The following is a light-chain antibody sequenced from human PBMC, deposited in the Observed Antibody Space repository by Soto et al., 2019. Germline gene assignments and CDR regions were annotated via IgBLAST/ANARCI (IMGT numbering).Light chain of an antibody. J-gene: IGLJ1*01. CDR2: EVS. Sequence: QSVLTQPPSASGSPGQSVTISCTGTSSDIGAYIYASWYQQHPGKAPKLMISEVSRRPSGVPERFSGSKSGNTASLTVSGLQADDEAHYYCSSYTISRTYVFGTGTKVTVL. CDR3: SSYTISRTYV. CDR1: SSDIGAYIY. V-gene: IGLV2-8*01.